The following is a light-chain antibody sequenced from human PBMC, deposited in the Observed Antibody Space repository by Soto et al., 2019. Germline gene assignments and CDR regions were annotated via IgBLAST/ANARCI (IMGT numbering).Light chain of an antibody. J-gene: IGLJ1*01. Sequence: QCALTKPLSAAGSPGQSVTISCTGTKNDIGVYDFVSWYQHHPGKAPRLIIYEVVQRPSGVPARFSGSKSGNTASLTVSGLQAADEADYFCKSYAGSNTYVFGSGTKVTVL. CDR1: KNDIGVYDF. CDR3: KSYAGSNTYV. CDR2: EVV. V-gene: IGLV2-8*01.